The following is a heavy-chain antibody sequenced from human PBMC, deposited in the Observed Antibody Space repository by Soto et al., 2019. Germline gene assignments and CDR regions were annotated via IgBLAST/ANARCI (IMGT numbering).Heavy chain of an antibody. J-gene: IGHJ4*02. CDR1: GYTFTGYY. D-gene: IGHD5-18*01. Sequence: RASVKVSCKASGYTFTGYYMHWVRQAPGQGLEWMGWINPNSGGTNYAQKFQGRVTMTRDTSISTAYMELSRLRSDDTAVYYCVKEVETVRLVAFALWGQGTQVTVSS. CDR2: INPNSGGT. CDR3: VKEVETVRLVAFAL. V-gene: IGHV1-2*02.